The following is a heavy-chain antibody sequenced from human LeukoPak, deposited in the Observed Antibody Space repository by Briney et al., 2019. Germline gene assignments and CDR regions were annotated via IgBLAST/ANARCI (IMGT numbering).Heavy chain of an antibody. CDR2: INADGSST. CDR3: ASLYGDYDY. Sequence: PGGSLRLSCAASGFTFSSYWMHWVRQAPGKGLVWVSRINADGSSTSYADSVKGRFTISRDNSKNTLYLQMNSLRAEDTAVYYCASLYGDYDYWGQGTLVTVSS. V-gene: IGHV3-74*01. CDR1: GFTFSSYW. J-gene: IGHJ4*02. D-gene: IGHD4-17*01.